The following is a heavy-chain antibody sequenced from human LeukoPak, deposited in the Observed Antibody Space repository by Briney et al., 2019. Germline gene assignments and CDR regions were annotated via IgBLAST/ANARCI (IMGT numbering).Heavy chain of an antibody. CDR3: AREWGIDY. CDR2: IKQDGSER. J-gene: IGHJ4*02. CDR1: GFSFSNYW. D-gene: IGHD3-16*01. V-gene: IGHV3-7*03. Sequence: GGSLRLSRAASGFSFSNYWMNWVRQAPGKGLEWVASIKQDGSERLYVDSVKGRFTISRDNAKNSLYLQMNSLRAEDTAVYYCAREWGIDYWGQGTLVTVSS.